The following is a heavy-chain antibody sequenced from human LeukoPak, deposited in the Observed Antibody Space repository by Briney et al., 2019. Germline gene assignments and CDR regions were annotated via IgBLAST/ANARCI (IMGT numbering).Heavy chain of an antibody. CDR1: GGSFRSYY. D-gene: IGHD5-12*01. J-gene: IGHJ4*02. V-gene: IGHV4-59*01. CDR2: IYYSGST. Sequence: SETLSLTCTLSGGSFRSYYWTWIRQPPGQGLEWIAYIYYSGSTNYNPSLKRRVTIALATSQNQFSLNLSSVTAADTAVYYCARAHSYSGFAEADYWGQGTLVTVSS. CDR3: ARAHSYSGFAEADY.